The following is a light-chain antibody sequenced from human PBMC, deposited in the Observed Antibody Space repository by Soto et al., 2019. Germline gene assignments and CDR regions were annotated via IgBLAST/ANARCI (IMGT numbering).Light chain of an antibody. CDR3: QQYGSSPWT. CDR2: GAS. J-gene: IGKJ1*01. CDR1: QSVSSSY. Sequence: ESVLTQSPGTLCMSPGERTTLSCRANQSVSSSYLAWYQQKPGQAPRPLIYGASSRAIGIPDRFSGSGSGTDFTLTISRLEPEDFAVYYCQQYGSSPWTFGQGTKV. V-gene: IGKV3-20*01.